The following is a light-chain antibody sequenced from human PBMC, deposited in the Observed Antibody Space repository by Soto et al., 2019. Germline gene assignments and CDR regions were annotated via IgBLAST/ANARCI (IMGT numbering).Light chain of an antibody. CDR2: LGS. CDR3: LQALQTPWT. V-gene: IGKV2-28*01. J-gene: IGKJ1*01. CDR1: QSLLHSNGYNY. Sequence: DIVMTQSPLSLPVTPGEPASISCRSSQSLLHSNGYNYLDWYLQKPGQSPQLLIYLGSNRASGVHDRFSGSGSGTDFTLKISRVEAEDVGVYYCLQALQTPWTFGQGTKVDI.